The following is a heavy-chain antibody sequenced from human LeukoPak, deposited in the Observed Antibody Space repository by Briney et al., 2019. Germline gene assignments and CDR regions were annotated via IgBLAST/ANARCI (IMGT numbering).Heavy chain of an antibody. V-gene: IGHV3-21*01. D-gene: IGHD2-15*01. CDR3: ARGDVGYCSGGSCYHSYWYFDL. Sequence: GGSLRLSCAASGFTFSSYSMNWVRQAPGKGLEWVSSISSSSSYIYYADSVKGRFTISRDNAKNSLYLQMNSLRAEDTAVYYCARGDVGYCSGGSCYHSYWYFDLWGRGTLVTVSS. CDR1: GFTFSSYS. J-gene: IGHJ2*01. CDR2: ISSSSSYI.